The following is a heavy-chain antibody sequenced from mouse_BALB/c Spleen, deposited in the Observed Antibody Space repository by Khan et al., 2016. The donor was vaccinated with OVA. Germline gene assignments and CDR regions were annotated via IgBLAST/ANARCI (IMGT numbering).Heavy chain of an antibody. J-gene: IGHJ1*01. CDR2: INTYTGEP. CDR1: GYTFTNYG. V-gene: IGHV9-3-1*01. Sequence: QIQLVQSGPELKKPGETVKISCKASGYTFTNYGMNWVKQAPGKGLKWMGWINTYTGEPAYADDFKGRFAFSLATSASTASLQINNLKSDETATYFCARMKPYWYFDVWVAGTTVTVSS. CDR3: ARMKPYWYFDV.